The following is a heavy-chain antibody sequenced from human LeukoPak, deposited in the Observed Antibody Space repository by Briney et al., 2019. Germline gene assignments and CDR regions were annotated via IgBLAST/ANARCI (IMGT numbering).Heavy chain of an antibody. V-gene: IGHV1-2*02. CDR2: INPNSGGT. Sequence: GASVKVSCKASGYTFTAYYMHWVRQAPGQGLEWMGWINPNSGGTNYAQRFQGRVTMTRDTSISTAYMELSRLRSDDTAVYYCASLYGDYVGSDYWGQGTLVTVSS. J-gene: IGHJ4*02. D-gene: IGHD4-17*01. CDR3: ASLYGDYVGSDY. CDR1: GYTFTAYY.